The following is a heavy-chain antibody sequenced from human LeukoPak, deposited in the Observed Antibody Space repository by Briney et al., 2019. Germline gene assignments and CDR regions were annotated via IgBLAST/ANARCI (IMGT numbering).Heavy chain of an antibody. CDR3: ATNTGTVFDY. CDR1: GGSISTYY. Sequence: SETLSLTCTVSGGSISTYYWNWIRQPPGKGLEWIGYIYYSGSTEYNPSLRSRVTISLEMSKHQFSLNVTSVTAADTAVYYCATNTGTVFDYWGQGALVTVSS. V-gene: IGHV4-59*01. D-gene: IGHD7-27*01. J-gene: IGHJ4*02. CDR2: IYYSGST.